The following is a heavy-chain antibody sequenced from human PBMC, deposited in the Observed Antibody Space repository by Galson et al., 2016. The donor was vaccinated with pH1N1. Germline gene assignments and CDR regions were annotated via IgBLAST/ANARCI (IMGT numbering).Heavy chain of an antibody. Sequence: SLRLSCAASGFTFSFNGMSWVRQAPGKGLEWVSAISGNGLATYYGKSVEGRFTISRDNTKNIVYLDMSSLRFDDTYYNGLDVWGQGTTVTVSS. CDR1: GFTFSFNG. CDR2: ISGNGLAT. J-gene: IGHJ6*02. CDR3: DV. V-gene: IGHV3-23*02.